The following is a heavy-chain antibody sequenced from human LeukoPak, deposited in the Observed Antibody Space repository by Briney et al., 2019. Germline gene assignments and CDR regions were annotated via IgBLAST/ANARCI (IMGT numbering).Heavy chain of an antibody. V-gene: IGHV4-34*01. Sequence: PSETLSLTCAVYGGSFSGYYWSWIRQPPGKGLEWIGEINHSGSTNYNPSLKGRVTISVDTSKNQFSLKLSSVTAADTAVYYCARKGVVDTAMVYYFDYWGQGTLVTVSS. CDR3: ARKGVVDTAMVYYFDY. J-gene: IGHJ4*02. CDR2: INHSGST. CDR1: GGSFSGYY. D-gene: IGHD5-18*01.